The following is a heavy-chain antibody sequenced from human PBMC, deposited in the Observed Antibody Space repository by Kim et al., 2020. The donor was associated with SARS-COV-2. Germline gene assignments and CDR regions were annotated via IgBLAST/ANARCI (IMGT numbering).Heavy chain of an antibody. Sequence: ASVKVSCKASGYTFTSYDINWVRQATGQGLEWMGWMNPNSGNTGYAQKFQGRVTMTRNTSISTAYMELSSLRSEDTAVYYCARGPGYYDSSGPIRDYFQHWGQGTRVTVSS. D-gene: IGHD3-22*01. CDR3: ARGPGYYDSSGPIRDYFQH. CDR2: MNPNSGNT. CDR1: GYTFTSYD. J-gene: IGHJ1*01. V-gene: IGHV1-8*01.